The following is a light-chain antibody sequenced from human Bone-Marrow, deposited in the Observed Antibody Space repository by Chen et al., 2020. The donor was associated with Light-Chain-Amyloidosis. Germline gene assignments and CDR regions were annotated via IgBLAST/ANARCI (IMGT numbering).Light chain of an antibody. CDR2: GDF. CDR3: CSYTGSTTWV. V-gene: IGLV2-23*01. Sequence: QSALTQPASVSGSPGQSITVPCSGLGGYNLVSWYQHHPDKAPKLIIYGDFRRPSGVSNRFSASKSGNTASLTISGLQNEDEAHYHCCSYTGSTTWVFGGGTKVTVL. J-gene: IGLJ3*02. CDR1: LGGYNL.